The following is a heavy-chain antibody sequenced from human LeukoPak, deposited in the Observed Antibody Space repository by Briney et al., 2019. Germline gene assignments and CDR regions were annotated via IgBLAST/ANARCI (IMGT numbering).Heavy chain of an antibody. V-gene: IGHV3-53*01. Sequence: PGGSLRLSCAASGFTVSSNYMSWVRQAPGKGLEGVSVIYSGGSTYYADSVKGRFTISRDNSKNTLYLQMNSLRAEDTAVYYCAGGSGWYKTPNYFDYWGQGTLVTVSS. J-gene: IGHJ4*02. D-gene: IGHD6-19*01. CDR2: IYSGGST. CDR1: GFTVSSNY. CDR3: AGGSGWYKTPNYFDY.